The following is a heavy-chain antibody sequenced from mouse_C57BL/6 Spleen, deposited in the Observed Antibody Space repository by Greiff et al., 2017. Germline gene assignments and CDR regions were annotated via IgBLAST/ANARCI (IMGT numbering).Heavy chain of an antibody. CDR2: INPSNGGT. J-gene: IGHJ3*01. CDR1: GYTFTSYW. D-gene: IGHD1-1*01. CDR3: ARGTVVAERFAY. V-gene: IGHV1-53*01. Sequence: QVHVKQPGTELVKPGASVKLSCKASGYTFTSYWMHWVKQRPGQGLEWIGNINPSNGGTNYNEKFKSKATLTVDKSSSTAYMQLSSLTSEDSAVYYCARGTVVAERFAYWGQGTLVTVSA.